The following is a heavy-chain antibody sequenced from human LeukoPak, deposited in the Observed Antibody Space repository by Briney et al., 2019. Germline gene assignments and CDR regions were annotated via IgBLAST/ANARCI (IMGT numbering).Heavy chain of an antibody. Sequence: PGGSLRLSCAASGFTFSSYWMSWVRQAPGKGLEWVANINQDGNGKYYLDSVKGRFTISRDNSKNSMYLQMNSLRAEDTALYFCARRFWSGYYAFDYWGQGTLVTVSS. CDR1: GFTFSSYW. J-gene: IGHJ4*02. V-gene: IGHV3-7*01. CDR3: ARRFWSGYYAFDY. D-gene: IGHD3-3*01. CDR2: INQDGNGK.